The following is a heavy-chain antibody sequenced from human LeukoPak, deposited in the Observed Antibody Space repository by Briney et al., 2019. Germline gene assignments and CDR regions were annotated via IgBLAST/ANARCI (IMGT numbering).Heavy chain of an antibody. CDR2: VYYTGST. CDR1: GGSITSYY. V-gene: IGHV4-59*08. CDR3: ARLGVGYCSSTSCSHAEYYYYGMDV. Sequence: SETLSLTCTVSGGSITSYYWSWIRQPPGKGLEWIGYVYYTGSTNYNPSLKSRVTISVDTSKNQFSLKLSSVTAADTAVYYCARLGVGYCSSTSCSHAEYYYYGMDVWGQGTTVTVSS. D-gene: IGHD2-2*01. J-gene: IGHJ6*02.